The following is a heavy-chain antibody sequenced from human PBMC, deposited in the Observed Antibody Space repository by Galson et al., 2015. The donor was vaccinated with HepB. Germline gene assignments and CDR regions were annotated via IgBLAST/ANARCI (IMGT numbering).Heavy chain of an antibody. CDR2: ISAYNGNT. V-gene: IGHV1-18*01. CDR3: ARDRGSITMVRGVIKGSGY. CDR1: GYTFTSYG. D-gene: IGHD3-10*01. Sequence: SVKVSCKASGYTFTSYGISWVRQAPGQGLEWMGWISAYNGNTNYAQKLQGRVTMTTDTSTSTAYMELRSLRSDDTAVYYCARDRGSITMVRGVIKGSGYWGQGTLVTVSS. J-gene: IGHJ4*02.